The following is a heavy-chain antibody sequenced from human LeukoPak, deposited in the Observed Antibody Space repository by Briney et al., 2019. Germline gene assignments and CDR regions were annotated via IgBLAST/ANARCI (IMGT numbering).Heavy chain of an antibody. Sequence: GGSLRLSCAASGPIFSSYWMYWVRQAPGKGLEWVSSITSSSSYIYYTDSVKGRFTISRDNAKNSLYLQMDSLRAEDTAVYYCARDEGVSYFIGLDYWGQGTLVTVSS. CDR2: ITSSSSYI. V-gene: IGHV3-21*01. J-gene: IGHJ4*02. CDR3: ARDEGVSYFIGLDY. D-gene: IGHD1-26*01. CDR1: GPIFSSYW.